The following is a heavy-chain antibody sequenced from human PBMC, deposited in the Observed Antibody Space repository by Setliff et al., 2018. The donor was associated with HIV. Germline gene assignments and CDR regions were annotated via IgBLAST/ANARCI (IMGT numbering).Heavy chain of an antibody. CDR2: INHSGST. CDR3: ARGFSGHYSFTGYMDV. Sequence: TLSLTCAVYGESFSGYYWNWIRQPPGKGLEWIGEINHSGSTKYNPSLKSRVTISVDTSKKQFSLKLSSVTAADTAVYYCARGFSGHYSFTGYMDVWGKGTTVTVSS. D-gene: IGHD3-22*01. CDR1: GESFSGYY. V-gene: IGHV4-34*01. J-gene: IGHJ6*03.